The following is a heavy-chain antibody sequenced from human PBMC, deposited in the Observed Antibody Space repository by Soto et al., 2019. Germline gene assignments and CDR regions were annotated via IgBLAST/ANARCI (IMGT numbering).Heavy chain of an antibody. V-gene: IGHV2-5*02. CDR1: GFSLITSGVG. J-gene: IGHJ4*02. D-gene: IGHD1-26*01. Sequence: SGPTLVNPTQTLTLTFTFSGFSLITSGVGVGRIRQPPGKALEWLALIYWDDDKRYSPSLKSRLTITKDTSKNQVVLTMTNMDTVDTATYYCAHGLGSGSYDYYFDYWGQGTLVTVSS. CDR2: IYWDDDK. CDR3: AHGLGSGSYDYYFDY.